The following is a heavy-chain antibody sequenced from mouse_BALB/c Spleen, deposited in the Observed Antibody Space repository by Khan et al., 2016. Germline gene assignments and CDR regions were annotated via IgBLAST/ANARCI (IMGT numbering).Heavy chain of an antibody. CDR2: IWGDGST. V-gene: IGHV2-6-7*01. CDR1: GFSLTGYG. CDR3: ARGSSYVDYAIDY. Sequence: QMQLEESGPGLVAPSQSLSITCTVSGFSLTGYGINWVRQPPGKGLEWLGLIWGDGSTDYNSALKSRLSISKDNSKSQVFLKMNSLQTDDTAKYYCARGSSYVDYAIDYWGQGTSVTVSS. D-gene: IGHD1-1*01. J-gene: IGHJ4*01.